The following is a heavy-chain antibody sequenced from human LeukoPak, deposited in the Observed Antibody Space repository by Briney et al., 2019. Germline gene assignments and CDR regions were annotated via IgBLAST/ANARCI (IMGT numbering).Heavy chain of an antibody. CDR3: WVPATAGEADY. V-gene: IGHV3-74*01. CDR2: INSDGSST. CDR1: GFTFSDYW. Sequence: SGGSPRLSCAASGFTFSDYWMHWVRQAPGKGLVWVSHINSDGSSTSYADSVKGRFTISRDNAKNTLYLQMNSLRAEDTAVYYCWVPATAGEADYWGQGTLVTVSS. J-gene: IGHJ4*02. D-gene: IGHD2-2*01.